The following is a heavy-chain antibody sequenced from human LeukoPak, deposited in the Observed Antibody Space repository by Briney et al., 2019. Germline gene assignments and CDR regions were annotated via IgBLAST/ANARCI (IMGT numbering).Heavy chain of an antibody. V-gene: IGHV3-23*01. Sequence: GGSLRLSCAASGFTFSSYAMSWVRQAPGKGLECVSVISDSGGSTYYADSVKGRFTISRDNFKNTLYLQMNSLRAEDTAIYYCAKNRDSSAYYHDAFDIWGQGTMVTVSS. CDR2: ISDSGGST. J-gene: IGHJ3*02. D-gene: IGHD3-22*01. CDR1: GFTFSSYA. CDR3: AKNRDSSAYYHDAFDI.